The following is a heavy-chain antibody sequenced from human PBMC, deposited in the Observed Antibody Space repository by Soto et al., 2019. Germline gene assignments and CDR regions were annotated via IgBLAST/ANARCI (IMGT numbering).Heavy chain of an antibody. V-gene: IGHV1-69*02. CDR2: IIPILGIA. CDR1: GGTFSSYT. Sequence: GASLKVSCKASGGTFSSYTISWVRQAPGQGLEWMGRIIPILGIANYAQKFQGRVTITADKSTSTAYMELSSLRSEDTAVYYCARLPSIVGATVPAHRSATDDVFDIWGQGTMVTGSS. J-gene: IGHJ3*02. CDR3: ARLPSIVGATVPAHRSATDDVFDI. D-gene: IGHD1-26*01.